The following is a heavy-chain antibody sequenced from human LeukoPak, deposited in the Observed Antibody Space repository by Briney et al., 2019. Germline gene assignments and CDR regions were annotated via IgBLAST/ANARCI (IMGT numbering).Heavy chain of an antibody. J-gene: IGHJ4*02. CDR3: AKDKTDDYGDYPFDY. Sequence: GGSLRLSCTASGFTFSRYAMSWVRHAPGKGLEWVSAISGSGGSTYHADSVKGRFTISRDKSKNTLYLQMNSLRAEDTAVYYCAKDKTDDYGDYPFDYWGQGTLVTVSS. CDR2: ISGSGGST. D-gene: IGHD4-17*01. CDR1: GFTFSRYA. V-gene: IGHV3-23*01.